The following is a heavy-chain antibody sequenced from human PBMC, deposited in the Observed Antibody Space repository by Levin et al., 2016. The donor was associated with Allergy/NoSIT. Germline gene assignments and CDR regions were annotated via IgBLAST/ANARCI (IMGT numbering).Heavy chain of an antibody. J-gene: IGHJ5*02. Sequence: WIRQPPGKGLEWIGSIYYSGSTYYNPSLKSRVTISVDTSKNQFSLKLSSVTAADTAVYYCARQSEYYDILSRFDPWGQGTLVTVSS. V-gene: IGHV4-39*01. D-gene: IGHD3-9*01. CDR3: ARQSEYYDILSRFDP. CDR2: IYYSGST.